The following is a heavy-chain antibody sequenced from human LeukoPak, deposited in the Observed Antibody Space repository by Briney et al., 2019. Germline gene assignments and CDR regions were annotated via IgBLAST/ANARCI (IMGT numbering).Heavy chain of an antibody. CDR3: TKEGAASSGCYGDAFDI. CDR1: GFTFSSYA. J-gene: IGHJ3*02. CDR2: ISGSGGST. D-gene: IGHD6-19*01. V-gene: IGHV3-23*01. Sequence: GGSLRLSCASSGFTFSSYAMSWVRQAPGKGLEWVLAISGSGGSTYYADSVKGGFTISRDNSKNTLHLQMNSQSAEDTADYYCTKEGAASSGCYGDAFDIWGQGTMVTVSS.